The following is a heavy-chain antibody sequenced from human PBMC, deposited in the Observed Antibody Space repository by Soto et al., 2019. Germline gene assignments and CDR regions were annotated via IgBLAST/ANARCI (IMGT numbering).Heavy chain of an antibody. V-gene: IGHV3-7*01. Sequence: GGSLRLSCTDSGFTFSSYWMHWVRQAPGRGLEWVANINEDGTKKYYGDSVKGRFTISRDNAKRSLYLDMNSLRGEDTAMYYCARAIPAAAGLWGQGILVTVSS. CDR2: INEDGTKK. J-gene: IGHJ4*02. CDR1: GFTFSSYW. D-gene: IGHD6-13*01. CDR3: ARAIPAAAGL.